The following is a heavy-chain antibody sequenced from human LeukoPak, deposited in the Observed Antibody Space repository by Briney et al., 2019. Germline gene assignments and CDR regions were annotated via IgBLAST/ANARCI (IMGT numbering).Heavy chain of an antibody. J-gene: IGHJ4*02. V-gene: IGHV3-23*01. D-gene: IGHD5-12*01. Sequence: GGSLRLSCAASGFTFSTYAMSWVRQAPGKGLEWVSTFSGRNSNTYYSDSVKGRFTISRDNSKNTPYLQMNSLRAEDTAVYYCAKGSIVATTNFDYWGQGTLVTVSS. CDR3: AKGSIVATTNFDY. CDR2: FSGRNSNT. CDR1: GFTFSTYA.